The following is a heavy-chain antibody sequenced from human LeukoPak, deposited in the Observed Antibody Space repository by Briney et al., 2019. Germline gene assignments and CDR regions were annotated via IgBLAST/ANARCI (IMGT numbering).Heavy chain of an antibody. V-gene: IGHV1-2*02. Sequence: ASVTVSCQASGYTFTGYYMHWVRQAPGKGLEWMGWINPNSGGTNYAQKFQGRVTMTRDKSISTAYMELSRLRSDDTAVYYCARGVPRRVVPAAIGVFGYWGQGTLVTVSS. CDR3: ARGVPRRVVPAAIGVFGY. D-gene: IGHD2-2*01. CDR2: INPNSGGT. CDR1: GYTFTGYY. J-gene: IGHJ4*02.